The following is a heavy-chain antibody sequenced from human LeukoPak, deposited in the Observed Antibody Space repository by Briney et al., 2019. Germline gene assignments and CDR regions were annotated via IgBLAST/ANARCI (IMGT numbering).Heavy chain of an antibody. CDR3: AKGDTHYYGSSGYYY. Sequence: GGSLRLSCAASGFTFSNYAMSWVRQAPGKGLEWVSGISGSGGSTYYADSVKGRFTISRDNSQNTLYLQMSSPRAEDAAVYYCAKGDTHYYGSSGYYYWGQGTLATVSS. V-gene: IGHV3-23*01. D-gene: IGHD3-22*01. CDR2: ISGSGGST. J-gene: IGHJ4*02. CDR1: GFTFSNYA.